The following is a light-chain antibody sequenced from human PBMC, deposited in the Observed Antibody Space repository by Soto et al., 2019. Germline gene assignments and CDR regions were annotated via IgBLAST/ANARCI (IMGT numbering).Light chain of an antibody. J-gene: IGLJ1*01. CDR1: SSDVGGYNF. Sequence: QSALTQPPSASGSPGQSVTISCTGTSSDVGGYNFVSWYQQHPGKAPKLMIYEVDKRPSGVPDRFSGSKSGNTASLTVSGLQAEDEADYYCISSAVTTSYVFGTGTKLTVL. V-gene: IGLV2-8*01. CDR2: EVD. CDR3: ISSAVTTSYV.